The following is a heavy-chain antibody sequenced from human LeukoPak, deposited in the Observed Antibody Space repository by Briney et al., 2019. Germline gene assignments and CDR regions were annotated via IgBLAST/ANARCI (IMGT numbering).Heavy chain of an antibody. CDR3: AREPFVVVTAPPHSAFDI. CDR2: ISAYNGNT. J-gene: IGHJ3*02. D-gene: IGHD2-21*02. V-gene: IGHV1-18*01. Sequence: ASVKVSCKASGYTFTSYGISWVRQAPGQGLEWMGWISAYNGNTNYAQKLQGRVTMTRDTSTSTVYMELSSLRSEDTAVYYCAREPFVVVTAPPHSAFDIWGQGTMVTVSS. CDR1: GYTFTSYG.